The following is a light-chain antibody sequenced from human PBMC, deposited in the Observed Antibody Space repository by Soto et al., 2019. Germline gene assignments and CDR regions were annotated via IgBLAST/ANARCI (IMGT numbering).Light chain of an antibody. Sequence: QSALTQPASVSGSPGQSITISCTGTSSDVGGYNYVSWYQQHPGKAPKLMSYEVSNRPSGVSNRFSGSKSGNTASLTISGLQAEDEADYYCSSYTSSSTLFGTGTKLTVL. J-gene: IGLJ1*01. CDR2: EVS. CDR3: SSYTSSSTL. CDR1: SSDVGGYNY. V-gene: IGLV2-14*01.